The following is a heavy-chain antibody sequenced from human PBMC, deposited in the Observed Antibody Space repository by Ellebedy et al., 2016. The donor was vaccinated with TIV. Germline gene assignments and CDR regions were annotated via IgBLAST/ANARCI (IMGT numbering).Heavy chain of an antibody. J-gene: IGHJ3*01. CDR2: IRGSGGAT. V-gene: IGHV3-23*01. CDR3: ARFPQWLLLGDAFDV. Sequence: GESLKISCAASGFTFSSYAMTWVRQAPGKGLEWVSSIRGSGGATSSADSVKGRFTISRDNSKNTLYLQLNSLRAEDTAVFYCARFPQWLLLGDAFDVWGQGTMVTVSS. D-gene: IGHD6-19*01. CDR1: GFTFSSYA.